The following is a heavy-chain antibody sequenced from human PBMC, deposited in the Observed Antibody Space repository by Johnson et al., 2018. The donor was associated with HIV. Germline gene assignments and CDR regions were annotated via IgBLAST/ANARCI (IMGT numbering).Heavy chain of an antibody. CDR1: GFTYW. V-gene: IGHV3-7*03. CDR3: AKDRTMIVVVTIDAFDI. D-gene: IGHD3-22*01. J-gene: IGHJ3*02. Sequence: VQLVESGGGVVRPGGSLRLSCAASGFTYWMSWVRQAPGKGLDWVATIKQDGRGTHYVYSVKGRFTISRDNAKNSLYLQMNSLRAEDTAVYYCAKDRTMIVVVTIDAFDIWGQGTMVTVSS. CDR2: IKQDGRGT.